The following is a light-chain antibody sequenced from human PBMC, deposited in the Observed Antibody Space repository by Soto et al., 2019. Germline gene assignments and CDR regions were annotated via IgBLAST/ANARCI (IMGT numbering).Light chain of an antibody. J-gene: IGKJ1*01. V-gene: IGKV1-39*01. CDR3: QQYHRYST. CDR1: RSISNY. Sequence: DIQMTQSPSSLSASVGDAVSLTCRASRSISNYLNWYQQKPGRAPKLLISGASSLQRGVPSRFSGSGSGTTFTLTISNLESDDFASYYCQQYHRYSTFGQGTKVDIK. CDR2: GAS.